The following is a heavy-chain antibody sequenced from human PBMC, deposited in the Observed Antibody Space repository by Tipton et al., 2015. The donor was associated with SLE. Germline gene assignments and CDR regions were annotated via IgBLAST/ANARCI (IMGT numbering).Heavy chain of an antibody. V-gene: IGHV4-59*02. D-gene: IGHD3-22*01. CDR3: VRPWSDSSGSYFNV. Sequence: TLSLTCTVSGASVSSNFWTWIRQPPGKELQWIGYFSYTGGSNYNPSLKSRVSMSVDMSKNQFSLKLSSVTAADTAVYYCVRPWSDSSGSYFNVWGQGTLVTVSS. CDR2: FSYTGGS. J-gene: IGHJ4*02. CDR1: GASVSSNF.